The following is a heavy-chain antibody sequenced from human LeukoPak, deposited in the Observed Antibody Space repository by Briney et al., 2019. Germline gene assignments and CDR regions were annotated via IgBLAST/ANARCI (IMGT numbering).Heavy chain of an antibody. Sequence: GGSLRLSCAASGFTFSSYAMSWVRQAPGKGLECVSAITGSGGNTYYADSVQGRFTISRDNSKNSLFVRMNSLRAEDTAVYFCAKSRSGSANWALQIFDNWGQGTLVTVSS. D-gene: IGHD1-1*01. V-gene: IGHV3-23*01. J-gene: IGHJ4*02. CDR2: ITGSGGNT. CDR3: AKSRSGSANWALQIFDN. CDR1: GFTFSSYA.